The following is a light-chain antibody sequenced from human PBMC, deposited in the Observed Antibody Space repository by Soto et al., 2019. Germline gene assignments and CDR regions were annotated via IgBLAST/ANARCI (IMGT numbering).Light chain of an antibody. CDR3: QQYNCMLS. V-gene: IGKV1-33*01. Sequence: DIQMIQSPSSLSASVGARVTIACQSSHDVSRNLNWFQQKPGEAPTLLIYDASNLERGVPSRFRASGSETDFTFTISSLQAEDVATYYCQQYNCMLSFGGGTEIELK. CDR1: HDVSRN. CDR2: DAS. J-gene: IGKJ4*01.